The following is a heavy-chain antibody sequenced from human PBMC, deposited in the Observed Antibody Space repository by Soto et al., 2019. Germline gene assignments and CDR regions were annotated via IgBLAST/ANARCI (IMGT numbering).Heavy chain of an antibody. CDR2: IRNKVNSYTT. CDR3: VKYGGWCHDY. D-gene: IGHD6-19*01. V-gene: IGHV3-72*01. CDR1: GFTFRDHS. J-gene: IGHJ4*02. Sequence: VQLVESGGGLVQPGGSLRLSCVASGFTFRDHSMDWVRQAPGKGLEWVARIRNKVNSYTTDYAASVKGRFTISRYDSENSLYLQMNSLKTDDTAVYYCVKYGGWCHDYWGQGTLVTVSS.